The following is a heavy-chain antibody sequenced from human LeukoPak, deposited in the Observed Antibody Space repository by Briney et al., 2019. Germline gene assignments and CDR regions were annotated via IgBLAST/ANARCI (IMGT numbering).Heavy chain of an antibody. CDR1: GYTFTSYG. CDR2: ISAYNGNT. CDR3: ARVESGYYDFWSGYYYMDV. J-gene: IGHJ6*03. Sequence: GASVKVSCKASGYTFTSYGISWVRQAPGQGLEWMGWISAYNGNTNYAQKLQGRVTMTTDTSTSTAYMELRSLRSDDTAVYYCARVESGYYDFWSGYYYMDVWGKGTTVTVSS. V-gene: IGHV1-18*01. D-gene: IGHD3-3*01.